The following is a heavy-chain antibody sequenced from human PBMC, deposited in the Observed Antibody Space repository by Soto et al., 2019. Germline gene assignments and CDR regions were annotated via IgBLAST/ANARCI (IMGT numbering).Heavy chain of an antibody. CDR3: AVGIAAAGIGY. V-gene: IGHV4-59*01. CDR1: GGSISSYY. CDR2: IYYSGST. D-gene: IGHD6-13*01. J-gene: IGHJ4*02. Sequence: SETLSLTCTVSGGSISSYYWSWIRQPPGKGLEWIGYIYYSGSTNYNPSLKSRVTISVDTSKNQFSLKLSSVTAADTAVYYCAVGIAAAGIGYWGQGTLVTVS.